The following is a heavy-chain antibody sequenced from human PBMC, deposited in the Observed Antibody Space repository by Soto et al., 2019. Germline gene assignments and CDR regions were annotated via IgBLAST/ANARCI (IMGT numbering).Heavy chain of an antibody. CDR3: ARGRFLEWLLYDNYYYYGMDV. D-gene: IGHD3-3*01. J-gene: IGHJ6*02. V-gene: IGHV1-69*13. Sequence: ASVKVSCKASGGTFSSYAISWVRQAPGQGLEWMGGIIPIFGTANYAQKFQGRVTITADESTSTAYMELSSRRSEDTAVYYCARGRFLEWLLYDNYYYYGMDVWGQGTTVTVSS. CDR1: GGTFSSYA. CDR2: IIPIFGTA.